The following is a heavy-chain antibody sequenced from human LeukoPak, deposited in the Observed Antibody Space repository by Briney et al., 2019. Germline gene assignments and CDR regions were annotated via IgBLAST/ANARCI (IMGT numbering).Heavy chain of an antibody. D-gene: IGHD1-26*01. V-gene: IGHV3-23*01. CDR3: AKDAQWELLYFDY. Sequence: GGSLRLSCAASGFTFSNCAMTWVRQAPGKGLEWVSSMSGDGDRTHYADSVKGRFTISRDNSKNTLYLEMNSLRVEDTAVYYCAKDAQWELLYFDYWGQGTLVTVSS. CDR1: GFTFSNCA. J-gene: IGHJ4*02. CDR2: MSGDGDRT.